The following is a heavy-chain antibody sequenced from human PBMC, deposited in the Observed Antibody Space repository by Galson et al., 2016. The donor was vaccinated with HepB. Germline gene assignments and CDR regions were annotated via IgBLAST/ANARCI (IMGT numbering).Heavy chain of an antibody. CDR2: IYYSGST. CDR1: GGSISPYY. V-gene: IGHV4-59*01. Sequence: SETLSLTCTVSGGSISPYYWNWIRQAPGKGLEWIGSIYYSGSTKYNPSLKSRVTISLGMSNHQFSLRLTAVTVADTAMYYCVRDSGWVYRSTPPYGMDVWGRGTTVTVSS. J-gene: IGHJ6*02. D-gene: IGHD2-2*01. CDR3: VRDSGWVYRSTPPYGMDV.